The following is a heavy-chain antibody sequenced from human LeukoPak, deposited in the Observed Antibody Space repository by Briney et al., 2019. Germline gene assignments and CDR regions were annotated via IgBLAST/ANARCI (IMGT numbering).Heavy chain of an antibody. CDR3: ARHRVSGWWYFDL. D-gene: IGHD6-19*01. J-gene: IGHJ2*01. CDR2: IYYSGST. V-gene: IGHV4-39*01. Sequence: WVRQAPGKGLEWIGSIYYSGSTYDNPSLKSRVTISVDTSKNQFSLKLSSVTAAGTAVYYCARHRVSGWWYFDLWGRGTLVTVSS.